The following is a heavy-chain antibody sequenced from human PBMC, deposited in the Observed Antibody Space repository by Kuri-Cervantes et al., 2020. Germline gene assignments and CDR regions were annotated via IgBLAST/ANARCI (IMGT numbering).Heavy chain of an antibody. CDR2: IYYSGST. CDR3: ARARIAAAGTWDY. CDR1: GGSISSSSYY. Sequence: SETLSLTCTVSGGSISSSSYYWGWIRQPPGKGLEWIGSIYYSGSTYYNPSLKSRVTITVDTSKNRFSLKLSSVTAADTAVYYCARARIAAAGTWDYLGHGTMVTVSS. V-gene: IGHV4-39*07. D-gene: IGHD6-13*01. J-gene: IGHJ4*01.